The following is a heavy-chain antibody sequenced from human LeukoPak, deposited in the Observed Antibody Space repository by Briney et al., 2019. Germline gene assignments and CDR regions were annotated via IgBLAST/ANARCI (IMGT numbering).Heavy chain of an antibody. J-gene: IGHJ6*03. CDR3: AELGITMIGGV. CDR2: ISSSSSYI. Sequence: GGSLRLSCAASGFTISSYSMDWVRQAPGKGLEWVSSISSSSSYIYYAESVKGRFTISRDNAKSSLYLEMSSLRAEDTAVYYCAELGITMIGGVWGKGTTVTIS. CDR1: GFTISSYS. V-gene: IGHV3-21*01. D-gene: IGHD3-10*02.